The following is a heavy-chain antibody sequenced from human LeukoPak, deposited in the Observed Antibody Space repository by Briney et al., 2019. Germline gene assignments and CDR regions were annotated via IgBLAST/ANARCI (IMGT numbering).Heavy chain of an antibody. CDR1: GASITSGGFS. J-gene: IGHJ4*02. D-gene: IGHD3-22*01. Sequence: SETLSLTCAVSGASITSGGFSWNWIRQPPGKGLEWIGNVYHSGNTYYNPSLKSRVTISVDTSKNQFSLKLSSVTAADTAVYYCARKSPLYDSSGYYYPNDYWGQGTLVTVSS. V-gene: IGHV4-30-2*03. CDR2: VYHSGNT. CDR3: ARKSPLYDSSGYYYPNDY.